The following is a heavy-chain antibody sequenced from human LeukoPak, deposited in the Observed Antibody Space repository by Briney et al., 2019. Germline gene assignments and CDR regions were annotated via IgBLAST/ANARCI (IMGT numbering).Heavy chain of an antibody. V-gene: IGHV4-39*07. D-gene: IGHD6-19*01. CDR2: IYYSGST. CDR3: ARDPKEAVAGKQSDY. CDR1: GGSISNSSYY. Sequence: PSETLSLTCTVSGGSISNSSYYWGWIRQPPGKGLEWIGSIYYSGSTYYNPSLKSRVTISVDTSKNQFSLKLSSVTAADTAVYYCARDPKEAVAGKQSDYWGQGTLVTVSS. J-gene: IGHJ4*02.